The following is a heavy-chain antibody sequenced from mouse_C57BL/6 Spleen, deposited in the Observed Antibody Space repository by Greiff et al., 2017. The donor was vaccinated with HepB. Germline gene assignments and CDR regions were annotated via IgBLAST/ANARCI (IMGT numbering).Heavy chain of an antibody. CDR1: GFTFSDYY. J-gene: IGHJ1*03. CDR2: ISNGGGST. Sequence: EVQGVESGGGLVQPGGSLKLSCAASGFTFSDYYMYWVRQTPEKRLEWVAYISNGGGSTYYPDTVKGRFTISRDNAKNTLYLQMSRLKSEDTAMYYCARHEFLLGNFGYFDVWGTGTTVPVSS. V-gene: IGHV5-12*01. D-gene: IGHD1-1*01. CDR3: ARHEFLLGNFGYFDV.